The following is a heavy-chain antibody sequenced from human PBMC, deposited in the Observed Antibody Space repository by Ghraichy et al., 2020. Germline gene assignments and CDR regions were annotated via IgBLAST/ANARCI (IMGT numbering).Heavy chain of an antibody. D-gene: IGHD3-3*01. Sequence: GSLRLSCAVYGGSFSGYYWSWIRQPPGKGLEWIGEINHSGSTNYNPSLKSRVTISVDTSKNQFSLKLSSVTAADTAVYYCARRGYDFWSGLSYFDYWGQGTLVTVSS. J-gene: IGHJ4*02. CDR3: ARRGYDFWSGLSYFDY. V-gene: IGHV4-34*01. CDR2: INHSGST. CDR1: GGSFSGYY.